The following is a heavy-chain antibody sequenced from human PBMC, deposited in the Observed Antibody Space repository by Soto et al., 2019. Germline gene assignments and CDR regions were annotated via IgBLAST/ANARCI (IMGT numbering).Heavy chain of an antibody. CDR1: GFTFSSYA. Sequence: GGSLILSCAASGFTFSSYAMSWVRQAPGKGLEWVSAISGSGGSTYYADSVKGRFTVSRDNSKNTLYLQMNSLRAEDTAVYYCAKEVQVYAQFRGIPYYWGQGTLVTVSS. V-gene: IGHV3-23*01. J-gene: IGHJ4*02. CDR3: AKEVQVYAQFRGIPYY. D-gene: IGHD2-8*01. CDR2: ISGSGGST.